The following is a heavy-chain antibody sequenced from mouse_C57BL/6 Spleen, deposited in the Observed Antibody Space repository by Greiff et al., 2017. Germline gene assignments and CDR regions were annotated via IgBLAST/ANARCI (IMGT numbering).Heavy chain of an antibody. CDR3: ARAYYGDCGAMDY. CDR1: GYTFTGYW. Sequence: QVQLQQPEAELVKPGASVKLSCKASGYTFTGYWMPWVKQRPGRGLEWIGRIDPNSGGTNYIETFKSKATLTDDKPSSTAYLQLSSLTSEDSAVYYYARAYYGDCGAMDYWGQGTSVTVSS. D-gene: IGHD2-13*01. J-gene: IGHJ4*01. V-gene: IGHV1-72*01. CDR2: IDPNSGGT.